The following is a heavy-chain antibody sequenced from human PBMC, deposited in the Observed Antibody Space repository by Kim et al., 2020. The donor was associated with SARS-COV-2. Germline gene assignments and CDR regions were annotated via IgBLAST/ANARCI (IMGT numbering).Heavy chain of an antibody. D-gene: IGHD3-16*01. CDR3: VSTLNPYGLDI. V-gene: IGHV1-24*01. J-gene: IGHJ6*02. CDR2: FDPEDGET. Sequence: ASVKVSCKISGYTVTDLSMHWVRQAPGIGLEWMGGFDPEDGETIYAQKFQGRVTMTEDTSTDTAYMELSTLRSEDTAIYYCVSTLNPYGLDIWGQGTTVTVSS. CDR1: GYTVTDLS.